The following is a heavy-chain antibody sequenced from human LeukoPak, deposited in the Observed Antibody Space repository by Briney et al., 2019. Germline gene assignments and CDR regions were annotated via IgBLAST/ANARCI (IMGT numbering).Heavy chain of an antibody. D-gene: IGHD4-17*01. J-gene: IGHJ6*03. CDR3: AGCSTVTTYYYSYYMDI. Sequence: GGSLRLSCAASKFTFSNYWMSWVRLAPGKGMEWVANIKQDGSGTYYVDSVKGRFTISRDNAKNSLYLQMNSLRAEDTAVYYCAGCSTVTTYYYSYYMDIWGKGTTVTVSS. CDR1: KFTFSNYW. CDR2: IKQDGSGT. V-gene: IGHV3-7*01.